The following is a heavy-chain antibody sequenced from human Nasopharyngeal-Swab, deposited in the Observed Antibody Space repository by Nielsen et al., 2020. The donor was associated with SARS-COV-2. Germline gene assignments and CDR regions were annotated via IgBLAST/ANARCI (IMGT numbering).Heavy chain of an antibody. CDR1: GFTFSSYS. CDR2: MSSSSSTI. V-gene: IGHV3-48*01. J-gene: IGHJ4*02. D-gene: IGHD1-26*01. CDR3: ARDMGSGSYFSY. Sequence: GGSLRLSCAASGFTFSSYSMNWVRQAPGKGLEWVSYMSSSSSTIYYADSVKGRFTISRDNAKNSLYLQMNSLRAEDTAVYYCARDMGSGSYFSYWGQGTLVTVSS.